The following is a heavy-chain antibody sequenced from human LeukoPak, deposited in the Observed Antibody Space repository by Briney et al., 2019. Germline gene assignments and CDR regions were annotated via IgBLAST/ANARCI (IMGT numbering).Heavy chain of an antibody. J-gene: IGHJ4*02. D-gene: IGHD6-19*01. CDR1: GFTFGIYA. Sequence: HPGGSLRLSCAASGFTFGIYAMSWVRQAPGQGLDWVSAISARDGSTYYADSVKGRFTISRDNSKNTLYLQMNSLRAEDTAVYYCARVQRGIAVALDYWGQGTLATVSS. CDR3: ARVQRGIAVALDY. CDR2: ISARDGST. V-gene: IGHV3-23*01.